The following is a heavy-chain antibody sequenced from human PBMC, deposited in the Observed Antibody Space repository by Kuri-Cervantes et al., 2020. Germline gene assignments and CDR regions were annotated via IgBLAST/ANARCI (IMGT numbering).Heavy chain of an antibody. J-gene: IGHJ5*02. V-gene: IGHV4-31*03. Sequence: SETLSLTCSVSGDSIRSGAYYWSWIRQHPGKGLEWLGYIYYTGSTHYNPSFKSRLIISIDTSKNQFSLKLGSVTVADTAVYYCARETGWFDPWGQGALVTVSS. CDR1: GDSIRSGAYY. CDR3: ARETGWFDP. D-gene: IGHD1-1*01. CDR2: IYYTGST.